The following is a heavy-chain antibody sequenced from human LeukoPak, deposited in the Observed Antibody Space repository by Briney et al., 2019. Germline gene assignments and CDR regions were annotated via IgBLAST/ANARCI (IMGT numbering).Heavy chain of an antibody. J-gene: IGHJ6*02. Sequence: SETLSLTCTVSGGSISSADFHWSWIRQPPGKGLQWIGYISYSGSTYYNPSLKSRLTISVDTSKNQFSLKLSSVTAADTAVYYCARHLRLSTLQLERRGGRGDYYYGMDVWGQGTTVTVSS. CDR1: GGSISSADFH. CDR3: ARHLRLSTLQLERRGGRGDYYYGMDV. CDR2: ISYSGST. D-gene: IGHD1-1*01. V-gene: IGHV4-30-4*01.